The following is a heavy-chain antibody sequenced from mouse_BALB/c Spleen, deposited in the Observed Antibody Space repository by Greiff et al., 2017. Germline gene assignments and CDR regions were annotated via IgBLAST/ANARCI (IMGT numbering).Heavy chain of an antibody. CDR1: GYTFTSYY. CDR2: INPSNGGT. Sequence: QVQLQQSGAELVKPGASVKLSCKASGYTFTSYYMYWVKQRPGQGLEWIGEINPSNGGTNFNEKFKSKATLTVDKSSSTAYMQLSSLTSEDSAVYYCTIYDYDGDWGQGTTLTVSA. CDR3: TIYDYDGD. V-gene: IGHV1S16*01. J-gene: IGHJ2*01. D-gene: IGHD2-4*01.